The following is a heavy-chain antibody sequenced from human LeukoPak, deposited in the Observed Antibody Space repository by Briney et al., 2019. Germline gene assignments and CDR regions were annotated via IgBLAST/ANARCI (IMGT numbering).Heavy chain of an antibody. CDR3: ARAPSSSWYWYFDL. D-gene: IGHD6-13*01. CDR2: INHSGST. J-gene: IGHJ2*01. CDR1: GGSFSGYY. V-gene: IGHV4-34*01. Sequence: SETLSLTCAVYGGSFSGYYWSWIRQPPGKGLEWIGEINHSGSTNYNPSLKSRVTISVDTSKNQFSLKLSSVTAADTAVYYCARAPSSSWYWYFDLWGRGTLVTVSS.